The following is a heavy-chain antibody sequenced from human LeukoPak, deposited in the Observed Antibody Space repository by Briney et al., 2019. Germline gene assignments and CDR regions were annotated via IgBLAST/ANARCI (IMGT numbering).Heavy chain of an antibody. CDR2: ISSSGSTI. Sequence: GGSLRLSCAASGFTFSDYYMSWIRQAPGKGLEWVSYISSSGSTIYYADSVKGRFTISRDNSKNTLYLQMNSLRAEDTAVYYCAKDLYEWELPDYWGQGTLVTVSS. D-gene: IGHD1-26*01. CDR3: AKDLYEWELPDY. J-gene: IGHJ4*02. V-gene: IGHV3-11*04. CDR1: GFTFSDYY.